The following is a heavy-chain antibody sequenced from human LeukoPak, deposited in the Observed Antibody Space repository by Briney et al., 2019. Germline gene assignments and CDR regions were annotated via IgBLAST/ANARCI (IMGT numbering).Heavy chain of an antibody. CDR2: IIPILGIA. CDR3: ARGIDDYGGNRPH. D-gene: IGHD4-23*01. V-gene: IGHV1-69*04. CDR1: GGTFSSYA. Sequence: SVKVSCKASGGTFSSYAISWVRQAPGQGLEWMGRIIPILGIANHAQKFQGRVTITADKSTSTAYMEMSSLRSEDTAVYYCARGIDDYGGNRPHWGQGTLVTVSS. J-gene: IGHJ4*02.